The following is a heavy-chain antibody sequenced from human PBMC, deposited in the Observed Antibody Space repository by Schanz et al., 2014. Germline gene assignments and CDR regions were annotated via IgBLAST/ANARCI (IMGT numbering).Heavy chain of an antibody. CDR3: TRDRGALINHNDALDL. V-gene: IGHV3-30*04. J-gene: IGHJ3*01. CDR1: GFTFSSYA. D-gene: IGHD3-16*01. CDR2: TSTDGTKT. Sequence: VQLLESGGGLVQPGGSLRLSCAVSGFTFSSYAMSWVRQAPGQGLEKVAVTSTDGTKTYYAASVRGRFTISRDNSKNTVYLQMNSLRSEDTAVYYCTRDRGALINHNDALDLWGQGTMVSVSS.